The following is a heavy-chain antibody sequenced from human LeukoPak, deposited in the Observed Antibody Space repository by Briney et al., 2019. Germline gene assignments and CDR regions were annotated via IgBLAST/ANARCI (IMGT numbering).Heavy chain of an antibody. J-gene: IGHJ4*02. V-gene: IGHV3-23*01. Sequence: GGSLRLSCAASGFTFSSYAMSWVRQAPGKGLEWVSAISGSGGSTYYADSVKGRFTISRDNSKNTLYLQINSLRAEDTAVYYCAKDSEYSSGWSLGFDYWGQGTLVTVSS. CDR3: AKDSEYSSGWSLGFDY. D-gene: IGHD6-19*01. CDR2: ISGSGGST. CDR1: GFTFSSYA.